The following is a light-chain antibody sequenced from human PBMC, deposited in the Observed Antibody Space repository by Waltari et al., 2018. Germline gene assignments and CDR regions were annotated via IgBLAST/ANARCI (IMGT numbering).Light chain of an antibody. CDR1: RSNIEYSL. CDR2: GNS. J-gene: IGLJ1*01. Sequence: QSVLAQPPSASGTPGQRVTISCSGSRSNIEYSLVYWYPQLPGSAPKLLIYGNSKRPSGVPERFSGSKSGTSASLAITGLQAEDEADYYCQSYDRSLSGGYVFGTGTRVIVL. V-gene: IGLV1-40*01. CDR3: QSYDRSLSGGYV.